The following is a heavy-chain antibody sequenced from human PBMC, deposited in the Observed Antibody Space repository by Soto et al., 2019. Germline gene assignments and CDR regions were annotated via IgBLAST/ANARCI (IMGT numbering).Heavy chain of an antibody. CDR1: GGSISSSSYY. CDR2: IYYSGST. V-gene: IGHV4-39*01. CDR3: ARHRIAVAGDLYYFDY. J-gene: IGHJ4*02. Sequence: SETLSLTCTVSGGSISSSSYYWGWIRQPPGKGLEWIGSIYYSGSTYYNPSLKSRVTISVDTSKNQFSLKLSSVTAADTAVYYCARHRIAVAGDLYYFDYWGQGTLVTVSS. D-gene: IGHD6-19*01.